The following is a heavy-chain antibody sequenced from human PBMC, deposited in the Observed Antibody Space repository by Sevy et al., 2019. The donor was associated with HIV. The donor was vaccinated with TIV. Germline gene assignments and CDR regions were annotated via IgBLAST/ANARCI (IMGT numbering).Heavy chain of an antibody. V-gene: IGHV3-23*01. D-gene: IGHD3-3*01. J-gene: IGHJ5*02. CDR2: INGGGGST. Sequence: GGSLRLSCVASGFRFSAFGMAWVRQAAGEGLEWVSGINGGGGSTYYRNSVKGRFTVSRDNSKNTVYLQMNSLGADDTAVYYCAKAPYYDFWSHDSKNWFDPWGQGTLVTVSS. CDR1: GFRFSAFG. CDR3: AKAPYYDFWSHDSKNWFDP.